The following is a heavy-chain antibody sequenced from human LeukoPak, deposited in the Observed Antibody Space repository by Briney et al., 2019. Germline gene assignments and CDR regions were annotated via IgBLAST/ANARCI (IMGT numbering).Heavy chain of an antibody. Sequence: SVKVSCKASGGTFSSYAISWVRQAPGQGLEWMGGIIPIFGTANYAQKFQGRVTITADESTSTAYMELSSLRSEDTAVYYCARDSGYYGLFDYWGQGTLVTVSS. D-gene: IGHD3-22*01. J-gene: IGHJ4*02. V-gene: IGHV1-69*13. CDR1: GGTFSSYA. CDR2: IIPIFGTA. CDR3: ARDSGYYGLFDY.